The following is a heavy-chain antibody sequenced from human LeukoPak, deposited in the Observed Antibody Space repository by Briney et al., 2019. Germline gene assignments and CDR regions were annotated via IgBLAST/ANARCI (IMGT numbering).Heavy chain of an antibody. Sequence: GGSLRLSCAPSGFTFRRHAMHWVRQAPGKGLVWVSRINSDGRSTSYADSVKGRFTISRDNAKNTMYLQMNSLRGEDTAVYYCARGPYSSGYYVGDYWGQGILVTVSS. CDR3: ARGPYSSGYYVGDY. J-gene: IGHJ4*02. D-gene: IGHD3-22*01. V-gene: IGHV3-74*01. CDR2: INSDGRST. CDR1: GFTFRRHA.